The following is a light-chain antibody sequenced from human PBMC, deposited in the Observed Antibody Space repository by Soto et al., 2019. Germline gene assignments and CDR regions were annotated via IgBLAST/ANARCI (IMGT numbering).Light chain of an antibody. V-gene: IGLV2-14*01. CDR1: SSDVGGYNY. CDR3: SSYTSSSTRV. CDR2: EVS. Sequence: QSALTQPASVSGSPGQSITISCTGTSSDVGGYNYVSWYQQHPGKAPKVMIYEVSKRPSGVSNRFSGYKSGNTASLTISGLQAEDEADYYCSSYTSSSTRVFGTGTKLTVL. J-gene: IGLJ1*01.